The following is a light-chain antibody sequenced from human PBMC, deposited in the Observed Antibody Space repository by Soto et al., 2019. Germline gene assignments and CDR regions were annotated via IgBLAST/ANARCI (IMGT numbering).Light chain of an antibody. CDR2: DAS. CDR3: QHYDTFPFT. J-gene: IGKJ2*01. V-gene: IGKV1-5*01. CDR1: QNITKW. Sequence: DIQMTQSPSTLSASVGDRATITCRASQNITKWWAWYQQKPGKAPRLLIYDASNLESRVPSGFSGSGSCTEITLTISSLQPVDFSTCYSQHYDTFPFTFGQGTKLEIK.